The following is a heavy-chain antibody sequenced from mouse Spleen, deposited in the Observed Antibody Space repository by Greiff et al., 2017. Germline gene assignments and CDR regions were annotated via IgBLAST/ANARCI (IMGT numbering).Heavy chain of an antibody. V-gene: IGHV5-6-2*01. CDR2: INSNGGST. Sequence: EVKLMESGGGLVKPGGSLQLSCAASGFTFSSYAMSWVRQTPEKRLEWVAAINSNGGSTYYPDTVKDRFTISRDNAKNNLYLQMSSLRSEDTALYYCARPPDGYYWYFDVWGAGTTVTVSS. CDR3: ARPPDGYYWYFDV. J-gene: IGHJ1*01. CDR1: GFTFSSYA. D-gene: IGHD2-3*01.